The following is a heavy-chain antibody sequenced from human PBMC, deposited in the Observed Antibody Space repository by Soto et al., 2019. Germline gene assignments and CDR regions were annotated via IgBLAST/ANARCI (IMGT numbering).Heavy chain of an antibody. CDR2: INHSGST. V-gene: IGHV4-34*01. J-gene: IGHJ4*02. CDR1: GGSFSGYY. D-gene: IGHD3-16*01. Sequence: SETLSLTCAVYGGSFSGYYWSWIRQPPGKGLEWIGEINHSGSTNYNPSLKSRVTISVDTSKNQFSLKLSSVTAADTAVYYCARVLRLGEFVDYWGQGTLGTAPQ. CDR3: ARVLRLGEFVDY.